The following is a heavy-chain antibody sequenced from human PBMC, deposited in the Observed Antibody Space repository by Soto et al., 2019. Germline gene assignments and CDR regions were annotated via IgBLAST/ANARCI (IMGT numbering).Heavy chain of an antibody. Sequence: QVQLVESGGGLVKPGGSLRLSCAAAGFTFSDYYLSWIRQAPGKGLEWVSYISSSGSTIYYADSVKGRFTISRDNAKNSLYLQMNSLSAEDTAVYYCARSAERGVVVAAREYYYYGMDVWGQGTTVTVSS. CDR1: GFTFSDYY. CDR3: ARSAERGVVVAAREYYYYGMDV. D-gene: IGHD2-15*01. V-gene: IGHV3-11*01. J-gene: IGHJ6*01. CDR2: ISSSGSTI.